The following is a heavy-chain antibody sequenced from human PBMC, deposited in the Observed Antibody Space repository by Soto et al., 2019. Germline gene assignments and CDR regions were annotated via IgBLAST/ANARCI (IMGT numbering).Heavy chain of an antibody. J-gene: IGHJ3*01. CDR1: GYVFSKYA. CDR3: AREDSNRGFTFAA. CDR2: IDGRGAA. Sequence: EVQLLESGGDLVQPGGSLRLSCVASGYVFSKYARAWVRQFPGKGLQWVSRIDGRGAAHYGDSVKGPFTISRDNSKNTLVLQLDRLRVEDTAVYFCAREDSNRGFTFAALGQGTWVAVSS. V-gene: IGHV3-23*01. D-gene: IGHD3-10*01.